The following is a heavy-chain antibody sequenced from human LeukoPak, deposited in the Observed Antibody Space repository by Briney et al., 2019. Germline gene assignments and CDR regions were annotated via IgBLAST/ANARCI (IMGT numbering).Heavy chain of an antibody. CDR2: IHHSGRS. CDR1: GGSLNSDD. D-gene: IGHD3-22*01. J-gene: IGHJ4*02. Sequence: PSETLSLTCAVSGGSLNSDDWSCIRRPPGKGLEWMGHIHHSGRSTYNPSPLIRVTLSVDMSRTQFSLRLSYVPGEDTAVYYCARGWRVDSSGYPPFDYWGQGTMVTVSS. CDR3: ARGWRVDSSGYPPFDY. V-gene: IGHV4-59*12.